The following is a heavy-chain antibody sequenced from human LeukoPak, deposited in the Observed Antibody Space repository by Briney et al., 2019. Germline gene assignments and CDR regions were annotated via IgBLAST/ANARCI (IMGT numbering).Heavy chain of an antibody. CDR1: GFTFSSYA. CDR2: ISGSGGST. V-gene: IGHV3-23*01. J-gene: IGHJ4*02. Sequence: GGSLRLSCAASGFTFSSYAMSWVRQAPGKGLEWVSAISGSGGSTYYADSVKGRFTISRDNSKNTLYLQMNSLRADDTAVYYCATDRGGYGSGSYDYWGQGTLVTVSS. CDR3: ATDRGGYGSGSYDY. D-gene: IGHD3-10*01.